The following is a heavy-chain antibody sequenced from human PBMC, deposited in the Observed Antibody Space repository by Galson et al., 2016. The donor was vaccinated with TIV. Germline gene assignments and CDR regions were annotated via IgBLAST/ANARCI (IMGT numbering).Heavy chain of an antibody. D-gene: IGHD4/OR15-4a*01. V-gene: IGHV3-53*05. J-gene: IGHJ4*02. Sequence: SLRLSCAASGVIVSNNYMSWVRQAPGKGLEWISVIYTNGRTFYADSVKGRFTTSRDNSKNTLYLQMNSLRPEDTALYYCARQNDYLYYFDYWGQGILVTVSS. CDR1: GVIVSNNY. CDR3: ARQNDYLYYFDY. CDR2: IYTNGRT.